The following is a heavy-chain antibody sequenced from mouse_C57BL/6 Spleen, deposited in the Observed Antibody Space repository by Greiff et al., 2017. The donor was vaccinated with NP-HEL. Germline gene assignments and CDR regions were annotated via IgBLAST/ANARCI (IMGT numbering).Heavy chain of an antibody. CDR2: ISSGSSTI. CDR1: GFTFSDYG. Sequence: DVKLVESGGGLVKPGGSLKLSCAASGFTFSDYGMHWVRLAPEKGLEWVAYISSGSSTIYYADTVKGRFTISRDNAKNTLFLQMTSLRSEDTAMYFCARREYFDYWGQGTTLTVSS. CDR3: ARREYFDY. V-gene: IGHV5-17*01. J-gene: IGHJ2*01.